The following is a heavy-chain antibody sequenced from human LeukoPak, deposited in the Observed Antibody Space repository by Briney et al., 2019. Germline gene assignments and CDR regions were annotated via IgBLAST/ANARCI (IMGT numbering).Heavy chain of an antibody. V-gene: IGHV4-34*01. D-gene: IGHD6-19*01. CDR2: INHSGST. J-gene: IGHJ4*02. CDR1: GGSFSGYY. CDR3: ARESHRSGGY. Sequence: RSETHSLTCAVHGGSFSGYYWSWTRQPPGKGLEWIGEINHSGSTNYNPSLKSRVTISVDTSKNQFSLKLSSVTAADTAVYYCARESHRSGGYWGQGNYGSVSS.